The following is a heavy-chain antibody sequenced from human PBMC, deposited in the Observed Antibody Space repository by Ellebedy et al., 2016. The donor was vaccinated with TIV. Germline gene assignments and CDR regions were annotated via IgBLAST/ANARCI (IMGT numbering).Heavy chain of an antibody. Sequence: GESLKISCAASGFPLSSYSMNWVRQAPGRGLEWVSYISSSSNTIYYTDSVKGRFPISRDNAKHSLYLQMNSLRAEDTAVYYCAKSFTANWFDPWGQGTLVTVSS. CDR1: GFPLSSYS. CDR2: ISSSSNTI. V-gene: IGHV3-48*01. CDR3: AKSFTANWFDP. J-gene: IGHJ5*02.